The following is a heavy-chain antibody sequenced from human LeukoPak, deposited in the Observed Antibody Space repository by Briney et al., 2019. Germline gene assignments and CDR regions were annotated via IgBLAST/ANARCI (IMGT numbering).Heavy chain of an antibody. CDR2: IIPIFGTA. CDR1: GYTFTSYG. J-gene: IGHJ6*02. CDR3: ARGLFEYYYYYGMDV. D-gene: IGHD3-22*01. Sequence: GASVKVSCKASGYTFTSYGISWVRQAPGQGLEWMGGIIPIFGTANYAQKFQGRVTITADESTSTAYMELSSLRSEDTAVYYCARGLFEYYYYYGMDVWGQGTTVTVSS. V-gene: IGHV1-69*13.